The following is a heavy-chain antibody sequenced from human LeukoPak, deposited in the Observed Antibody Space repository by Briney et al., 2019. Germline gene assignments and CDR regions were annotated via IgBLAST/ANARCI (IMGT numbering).Heavy chain of an antibody. J-gene: IGHJ4*02. CDR3: ARDSSSTSRGVDY. Sequence: GASVKVSCKASGYTFTGYYMHWVRQAPGQGLEWMGGIIPIFGTANYAQKFQGRVTITADESTSTAYMELSSLRSEDTAVYYCARDSSSTSRGVDYWGQGTLVTVSS. V-gene: IGHV1-69*13. CDR1: GYTFTGYY. CDR2: IIPIFGTA. D-gene: IGHD2-2*01.